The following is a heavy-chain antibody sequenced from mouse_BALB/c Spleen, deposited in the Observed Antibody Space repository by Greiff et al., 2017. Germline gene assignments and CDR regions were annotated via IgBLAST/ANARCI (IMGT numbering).Heavy chain of an antibody. D-gene: IGHD3-3*01. V-gene: IGHV5-9-4*01. J-gene: IGHJ4*01. CDR3: AREGTYYAMDY. CDR2: ISSGGSYT. CDR1: GFTFSSYA. Sequence: DVHLVESGGGLVKPGGSLKLSCAASGFTFSSYAMSWVRQSPEKRLEWVAEISSGGSYTYYPDTVTGRFTISRDNAKNTLYLEMSSLRSEDTAMYYCAREGTYYAMDYWGQGTSVTVSS.